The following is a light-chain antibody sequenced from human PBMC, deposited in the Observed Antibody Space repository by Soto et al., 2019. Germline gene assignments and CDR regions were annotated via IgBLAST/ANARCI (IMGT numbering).Light chain of an antibody. CDR3: GTWDASLNAHV. V-gene: IGLV1-51*01. J-gene: IGLJ1*01. Sequence: QSVLTHPPSVSAAPGQKITISCSGSNSNIGSYFVSWYQQFPGTAPKLLIYDNTDRPSGIPVRFSGSSSGTSATLAITGLQSGDEADYYCGTWDASLNAHVFGTGTKLTVL. CDR1: NSNIGSYF. CDR2: DNT.